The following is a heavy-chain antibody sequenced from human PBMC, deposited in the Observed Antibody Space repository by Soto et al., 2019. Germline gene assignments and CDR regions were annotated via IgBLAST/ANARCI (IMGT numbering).Heavy chain of an antibody. Sequence: SETLSLTCIVSGGSISSSSDYWGWILHPPGKGLEWIGSSPHGGTFYDSSLKSRVTIFVDMSKNQISLELTSVTAADTAVYYCARHRFDDGVIMVYAYESWGKGITVTVSA. V-gene: IGHV4-39*01. J-gene: IGHJ6*04. CDR2: SPHGGT. CDR1: GGSISSSSDY. CDR3: ARHRFDDGVIMVYAYES. D-gene: IGHD2-8*01.